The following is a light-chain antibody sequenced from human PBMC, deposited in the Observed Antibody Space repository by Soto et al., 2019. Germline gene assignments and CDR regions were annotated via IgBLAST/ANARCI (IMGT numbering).Light chain of an antibody. CDR3: QQYNNWPIT. V-gene: IGKV3-15*01. CDR1: QSVSGN. CDR2: DAS. Sequence: EVVMTQSQATLSVSPGERATLSCRASQSVSGNLAWYQQKPGQAPRLLIYDASTRATDIPARFSGSGSGTEFTLTISSLQSEYFAVYSCQQYNNWPITFGQGTRLEIK. J-gene: IGKJ5*01.